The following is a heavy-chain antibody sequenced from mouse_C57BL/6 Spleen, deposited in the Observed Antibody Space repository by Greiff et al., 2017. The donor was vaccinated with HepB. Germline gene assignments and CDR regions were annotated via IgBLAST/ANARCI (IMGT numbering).Heavy chain of an antibody. CDR3: ARGEFLDV. Sequence: QVQLQQPGAELVMPGASVKLSCKASGYTFTSYWMHWVKQRPGQGLEWIGEIDPSDSYTNYNQKFKGKSTLTVDKSSSTAYMQLSSLTSEDSAVYYCARGEFLDVWGTGTTATVSS. CDR1: GYTFTSYW. J-gene: IGHJ1*03. CDR2: IDPSDSYT. V-gene: IGHV1-69*01.